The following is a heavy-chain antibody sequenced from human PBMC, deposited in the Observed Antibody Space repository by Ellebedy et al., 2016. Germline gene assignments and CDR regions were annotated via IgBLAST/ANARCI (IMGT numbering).Heavy chain of an antibody. J-gene: IGHJ4*02. CDR2: VWYDGSNK. CDR3: ARDVYGDYSFDY. CDR1: GFTFSTYG. V-gene: IGHV3-33*08. D-gene: IGHD4-17*01. Sequence: GESLKISCAASGFTFSTYGMHWVRQAPGKGLEWVAIVWYDGSNKYYADSVKGRFTISRDNSKSTLYLQMDSLRAEDTAVYYCARDVYGDYSFDYWGQGTLVTVSS.